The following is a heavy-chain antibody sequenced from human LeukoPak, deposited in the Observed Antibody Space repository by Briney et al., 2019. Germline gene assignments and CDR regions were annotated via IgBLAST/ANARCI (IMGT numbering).Heavy chain of an antibody. J-gene: IGHJ3*02. CDR2: IKQDGSEK. V-gene: IGHV3-7*02. D-gene: IGHD6-13*01. Sequence: GGSLRLSCAASGFTFSTYWLTWVRQAPGKGLEWVANIKQDGSEKYYVDSVKGRFTISRDNAKNTLYLQMNSLRAEDTAVYYCARVGEYSNNWTVFDIWGQGTMVTVSS. CDR1: GFTFSTYW. CDR3: ARVGEYSNNWTVFDI.